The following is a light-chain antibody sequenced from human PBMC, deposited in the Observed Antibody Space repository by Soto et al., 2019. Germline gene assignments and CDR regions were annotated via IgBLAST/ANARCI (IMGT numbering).Light chain of an antibody. V-gene: IGKV1-39*01. CDR2: AAS. CDR1: QPISSY. J-gene: IGKJ4*01. CDR3: QQRSNWPLT. Sequence: QMPQSPSSLSASVGDSVTITCRSTQPISSYLNWYQQRPGTAPKLLIYAASTLQTGVPSRFSGDRSGSAYTLTISSLQPEDSATYFCQQRSNWPLTFGGGTKVEIK.